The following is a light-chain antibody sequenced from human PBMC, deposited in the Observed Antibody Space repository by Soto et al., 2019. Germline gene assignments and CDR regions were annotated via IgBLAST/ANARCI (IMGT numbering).Light chain of an antibody. CDR2: GAS. CDR3: QQYGNSPQT. Sequence: EIVLTQFPGTLSLSPGGRATLSCRASQSVSRRLAWYQHRPGQSPRLLISGASMRASGVPVRFSGSGSGTDFTLTISRLEPEDFAVYYCQQYGNSPQTFGQGTKVEIK. CDR1: QSVSRR. V-gene: IGKV3-20*01. J-gene: IGKJ1*01.